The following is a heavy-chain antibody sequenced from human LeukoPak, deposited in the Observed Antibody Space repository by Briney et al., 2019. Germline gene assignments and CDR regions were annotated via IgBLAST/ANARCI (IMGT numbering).Heavy chain of an antibody. CDR1: GFTFSSYA. V-gene: IGHV3-23*01. Sequence: GGSLRLSCAASGFTFSSYAINWVRQAPGKGLEWVSAISGSGGSTYYADSVKGRFTISRDNSKNTLYLQMNSLRAEDTAVYYCAREDTAMVFVDYWGQGTLVTVSS. J-gene: IGHJ4*02. CDR3: AREDTAMVFVDY. D-gene: IGHD5-18*01. CDR2: ISGSGGST.